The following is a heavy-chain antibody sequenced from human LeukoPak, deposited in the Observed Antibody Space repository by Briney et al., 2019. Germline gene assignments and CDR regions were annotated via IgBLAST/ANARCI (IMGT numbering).Heavy chain of an antibody. V-gene: IGHV3-23*01. CDR1: GFTFSSYA. CDR2: ISGSSGST. J-gene: IGHJ4*02. D-gene: IGHD3-3*01. Sequence: PGGSLRLSCAASGFTFSSYAMSWVRQAPGKGLEWVSVISGSSGSTPYADSVKGRFTISRDNSKNTLYLQMNSLRAEDTAVYYCAKTSAHYFDFWGQGTLVTVSS. CDR3: AKTSAHYFDF.